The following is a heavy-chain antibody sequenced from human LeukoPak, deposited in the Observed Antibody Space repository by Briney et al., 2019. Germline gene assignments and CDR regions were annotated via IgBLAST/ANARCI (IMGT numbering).Heavy chain of an antibody. CDR1: GGSISSGGYY. D-gene: IGHD2-15*01. CDR3: ARGAYCSGGSCYFDY. J-gene: IGHJ4*02. Sequence: SETLSLTCTVSGGSISSGGYYWSWIRQHPGKSLEWIGYIYYSGSTYYNASVKSRVTLSVDTSKNPFSLKLSSVTAADTAVYYCARGAYCSGGSCYFDYWGQGTLVTVSS. V-gene: IGHV4-31*03. CDR2: IYYSGST.